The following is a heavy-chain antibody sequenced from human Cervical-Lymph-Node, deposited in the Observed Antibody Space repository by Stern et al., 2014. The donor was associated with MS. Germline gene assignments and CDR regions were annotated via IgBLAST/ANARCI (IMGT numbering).Heavy chain of an antibody. J-gene: IGHJ5*02. V-gene: IGHV4-34*01. CDR3: ARCKQERAVAGPKSHAQDNWFDP. CDR2: INHSGST. CDR1: GGSFSGYY. Sequence: QVQLQQWGAGLLKPSETLSLTCAVYGGSFSGYYWSWIRQPPGKGLEWIGEINHSGSTNYNPSLKSRVTISVDTSKNQFSLKLSSVTAADTAVYYCARCKQERAVAGPKSHAQDNWFDPWGQGTLVTVSS. D-gene: IGHD6-19*01.